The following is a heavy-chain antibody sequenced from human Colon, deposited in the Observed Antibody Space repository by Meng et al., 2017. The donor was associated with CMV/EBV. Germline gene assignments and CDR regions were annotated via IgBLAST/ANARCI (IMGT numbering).Heavy chain of an antibody. CDR1: GGSISSSSYY. CDR3: AKMPYVAALPYYYGMDV. CDR2: IYYSGST. J-gene: IGHJ6*02. Sequence: GSLRLSCTVSGGSISSSSYYWGWIRQPPGKGLEWIGSIYYSGSTYYNPSLKSRVTISVDTSKNQFSLKLSSVTAADTAVYYCAKMPYVAALPYYYGMDVWGQGTTVTVSS. D-gene: IGHD2-15*01. V-gene: IGHV4-39*07.